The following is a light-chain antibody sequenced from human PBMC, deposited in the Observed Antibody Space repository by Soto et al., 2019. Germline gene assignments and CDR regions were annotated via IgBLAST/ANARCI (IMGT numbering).Light chain of an antibody. J-gene: IGLJ1*01. CDR1: SSDVGGYNY. V-gene: IGLV2-14*03. CDR3: SSYTTSNTRQIV. Sequence: QSVLTQPASVSGSPGQSITISFTGNSSDVGGYNYVSWYQHHPGKAPKLIIYDVSNRPSGVSNRFSGSKSGNTASLTISGLQPEDEADYYCSSYTTSNTRQIVFGTGTKVTVL. CDR2: DVS.